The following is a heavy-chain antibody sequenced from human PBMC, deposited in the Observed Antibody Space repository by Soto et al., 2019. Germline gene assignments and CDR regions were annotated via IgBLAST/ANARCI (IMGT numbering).Heavy chain of an antibody. Sequence: GGSLRLSCEASGFTFSSYPMHWVRQAPGKGLEWVKLISYDGSNQYYTDSVKGRFTISRDNSKDTLYLQMHRLTSDDTAVYFCARGPITQTSFIDHWGQGTLVTVSS. CDR1: GFTFSSYP. CDR3: ARGPITQTSFIDH. V-gene: IGHV3-30-3*01. J-gene: IGHJ4*02. CDR2: ISYDGSNQ. D-gene: IGHD1-20*01.